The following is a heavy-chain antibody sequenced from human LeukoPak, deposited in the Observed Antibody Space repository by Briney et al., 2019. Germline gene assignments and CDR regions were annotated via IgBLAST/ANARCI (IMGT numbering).Heavy chain of an antibody. CDR1: GFNFDIYG. CDR2: ISANGVNT. Sequence: GALRLSCAASGFNFDIYGMSWVRQAPGKGVDWLSAISANGVNTYYGDSVKGRFTISRDNSKNTLYLHMHSLRADDTALYYCAKDLHGAFDYWGQGILVTVSS. CDR3: AKDLHGAFDY. D-gene: IGHD3-10*01. J-gene: IGHJ4*02. V-gene: IGHV3-23*01.